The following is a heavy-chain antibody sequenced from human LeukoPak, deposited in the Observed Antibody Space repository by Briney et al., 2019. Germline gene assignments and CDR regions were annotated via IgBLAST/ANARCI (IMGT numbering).Heavy chain of an antibody. V-gene: IGHV5-51*01. Sequence: GESLKISCKGSGYSFTSYWIGWVRQMPGKGLEWMGIIYPGDSDTRYSPSFQGQVTISADKSISTAYLQWSSLKASDTAMYYCAKQHPYYYGSGGFDYWGQGTLVTVSS. CDR2: IYPGDSDT. CDR1: GYSFTSYW. CDR3: AKQHPYYYGSGGFDY. J-gene: IGHJ4*02. D-gene: IGHD3-10*01.